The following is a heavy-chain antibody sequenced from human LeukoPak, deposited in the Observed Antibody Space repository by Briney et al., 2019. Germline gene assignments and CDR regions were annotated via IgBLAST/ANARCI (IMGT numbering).Heavy chain of an antibody. D-gene: IGHD3-10*01. Sequence: SVQVSCQASLYTFTGYYIHWVRQAAGQGLEWLGWINPNAGDTKYAQKFQGRVTVTRDTSISTANIELSGLRSGATAVNNCVTSSAGGGAQRAFDYWGQGTLVTVSS. CDR2: INPNAGDT. J-gene: IGHJ4*02. CDR1: LYTFTGYY. CDR3: VTSSAGGGAQRAFDY. V-gene: IGHV1-2*02.